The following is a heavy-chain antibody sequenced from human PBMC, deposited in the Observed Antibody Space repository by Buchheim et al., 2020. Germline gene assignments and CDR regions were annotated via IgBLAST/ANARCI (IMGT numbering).Heavy chain of an antibody. Sequence: EVQLLESGGGLVQPGGSLRLSCAASGFTFSSYAMSWVRQAPGKGLEWVSVISGGGGSAYYADSVKGRFTIFRDNSKNTLYLQMNSLRAEDTAIYYCAKQRLSDSSSWSDYWGQGTL. D-gene: IGHD6-13*01. V-gene: IGHV3-23*01. CDR2: ISGGGGSA. CDR1: GFTFSSYA. J-gene: IGHJ4*02. CDR3: AKQRLSDSSSWSDY.